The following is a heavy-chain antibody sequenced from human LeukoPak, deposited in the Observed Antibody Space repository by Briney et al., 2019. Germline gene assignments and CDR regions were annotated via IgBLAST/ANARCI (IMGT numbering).Heavy chain of an antibody. CDR3: ARSLISAVIGMDV. V-gene: IGHV3-11*06. J-gene: IGHJ6*02. D-gene: IGHD3-3*01. CDR1: GFTFKDYY. CDR2: ISGGSTYT. Sequence: GGSLGLSCAGSGFTFKDYYLNWIRQAPGKGLEWVSYISGGSTYTNYANSVKGRFTISRDNARNSLFLQMNSLTAEDTAIYYCARSLISAVIGMDVWGQGTAVTVSS.